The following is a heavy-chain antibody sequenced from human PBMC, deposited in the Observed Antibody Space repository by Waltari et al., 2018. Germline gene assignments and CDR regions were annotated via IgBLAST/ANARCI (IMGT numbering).Heavy chain of an antibody. CDR2: IYSGGST. Sequence: EVQLLESGGGLVQPGGSLRLSCAASGFTFSSYAMSWVRQAPGKGLGWVSVIYSGGSTYYADSVKGRFTISRDNSKNTLYLQMNSRRAEDTAVYYCAKGRLYYYGSGSYSWYFDLWGRGTLVTVSS. CDR1: GFTFSSYA. J-gene: IGHJ2*01. CDR3: AKGRLYYYGSGSYSWYFDL. D-gene: IGHD3-10*01. V-gene: IGHV3-23*03.